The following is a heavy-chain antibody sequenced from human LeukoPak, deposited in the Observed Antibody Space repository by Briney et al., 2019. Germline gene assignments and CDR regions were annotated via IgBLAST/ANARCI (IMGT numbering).Heavy chain of an antibody. J-gene: IGHJ3*02. CDR1: GFTVSSNY. CDR3: ASSHYCGGDCYPHDAFDI. V-gene: IGHV3-66*01. D-gene: IGHD2-21*02. CDR2: IYSGGST. Sequence: PGGSLRLSCAASGFTVSSNYVSWVRQAPGKGLEWVSVIYSGGSTYYADSVKGRFTISRDNSKNTLYLQMNSLRAEDTAVYYCASSHYCGGDCYPHDAFDIWGQGTMVTVSS.